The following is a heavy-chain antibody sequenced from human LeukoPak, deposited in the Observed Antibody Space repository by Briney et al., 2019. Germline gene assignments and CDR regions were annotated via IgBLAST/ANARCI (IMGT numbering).Heavy chain of an antibody. Sequence: GGSLRLSCAASGFTFSSYGMHWVRQAPGKGLEWVAFIRYDGSNKYYADSVKGRFTISRDNSKNTLYLQMNSLRAEDAAVYYCARGMVRGVNQFLIENEPYYYYMDVWGKGTTVTISS. V-gene: IGHV3-30*02. D-gene: IGHD3-10*01. CDR3: ARGMVRGVNQFLIENEPYYYYMDV. CDR1: GFTFSSYG. CDR2: IRYDGSNK. J-gene: IGHJ6*03.